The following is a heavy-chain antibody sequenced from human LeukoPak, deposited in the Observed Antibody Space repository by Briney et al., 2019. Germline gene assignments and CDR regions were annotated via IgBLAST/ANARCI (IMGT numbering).Heavy chain of an antibody. D-gene: IGHD4-11*01. J-gene: IGHJ6*03. CDR2: IIPIFGTA. Sequence: ASVKVSCKASGGTFSSYAISWVRQAPGQGLEWMGRIIPIFGTANYAQKFQGRVTITTDESTSTAYMELSSLRSEDTAVYCCARAVGDYTSVGYYYYYMDVWGEGTTVSVSS. CDR3: ARAVGDYTSVGYYYYYMDV. CDR1: GGTFSSYA. V-gene: IGHV1-69*05.